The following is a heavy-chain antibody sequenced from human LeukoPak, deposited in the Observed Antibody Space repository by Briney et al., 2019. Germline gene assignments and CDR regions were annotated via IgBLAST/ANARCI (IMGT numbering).Heavy chain of an antibody. CDR1: GFTVSSNY. D-gene: IGHD5-24*01. CDR3: ARGEMATAPFDY. Sequence: GGSLRLSCAASGFTVSSNYMGWVRQAPGKGLEWVSVIYSGGSTYYADSVKGRFTISRDNSKNTLYLQMNSLRAEDTAVYYCARGEMATAPFDYWGQGTLVTVSS. CDR2: IYSGGST. V-gene: IGHV3-53*01. J-gene: IGHJ4*02.